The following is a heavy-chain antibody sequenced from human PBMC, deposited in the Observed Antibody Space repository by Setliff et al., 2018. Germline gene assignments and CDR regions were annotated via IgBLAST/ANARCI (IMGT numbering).Heavy chain of an antibody. D-gene: IGHD6-19*01. Sequence: PGGSLRLSCATSGFTFSDYYMSWIRQTPGKGLEWVAYISSSGSLIYYPDSVKGRFTISRDNVKKSVDLQMNSLRAEDTAVYYCATKAVAGTGGQGTLVTVSS. CDR3: ATKAVAGT. CDR2: ISSSGSLI. V-gene: IGHV3-11*01. J-gene: IGHJ4*02. CDR1: GFTFSDYY.